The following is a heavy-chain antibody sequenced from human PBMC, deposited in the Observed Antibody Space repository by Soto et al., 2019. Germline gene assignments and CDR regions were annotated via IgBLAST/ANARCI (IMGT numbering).Heavy chain of an antibody. CDR3: ATRNSAWFDH. CDR2: IYYSGST. D-gene: IGHD6-13*01. V-gene: IGHV4-30-2*01. Sequence: SETLSLTCAVSGGSISSGGYSWSWIRQPPGKGLEWIGYIYYSGSTSYNPSLKSRVTLSLGRSNNQFSLKLSSVTAADTAVYYCATRNSAWFDHWGHGTLVTGSS. J-gene: IGHJ5*02. CDR1: GGSISSGGYS.